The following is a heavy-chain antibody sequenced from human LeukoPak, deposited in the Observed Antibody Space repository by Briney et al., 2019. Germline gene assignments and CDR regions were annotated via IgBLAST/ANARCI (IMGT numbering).Heavy chain of an antibody. CDR1: GFTFSSYG. Sequence: GGSLRLSCAASGFTFSSYGMSWVRQAPGKGLEWVSAISGSGSTIYYADSVKGRFTISRDNAKNSLYLQMNSLRAEDTAVYYCAREVLVVAATTFWYFDLWGRGTLVTVSS. CDR2: ISGSGSTI. V-gene: IGHV3-48*04. CDR3: AREVLVVAATTFWYFDL. J-gene: IGHJ2*01. D-gene: IGHD2-15*01.